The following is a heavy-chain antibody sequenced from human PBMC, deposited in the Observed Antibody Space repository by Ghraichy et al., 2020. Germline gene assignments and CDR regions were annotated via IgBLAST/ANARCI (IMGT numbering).Heavy chain of an antibody. V-gene: IGHV2-5*02. CDR1: GFSLDTGAVG. CDR3: AHSLFLSSNHGSVGYFGY. Sequence: SGPTLVKPTQTLTLTCTLSGFSLDTGAVGVGWIRQPPGKALEWLALIYGDDGVRYNPSLRSRLTITKDTSINQVVLTVTNVDPVDTGTYYCAHSLFLSSNHGSVGYFGYWGQGTLVTVSS. J-gene: IGHJ4*01. D-gene: IGHD3-22*01. CDR2: IYGDDGV.